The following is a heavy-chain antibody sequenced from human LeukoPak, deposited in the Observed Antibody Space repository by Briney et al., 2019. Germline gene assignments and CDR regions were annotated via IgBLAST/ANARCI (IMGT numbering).Heavy chain of an antibody. Sequence: ASETLSLTCAVYGGSFSGYYWSWIRQPPGKGLEWIGEINHSGSTNYNPSLKSRVTISLDTSKNQFSLKLRSVTATDTAVYYCARGRTGYQLLPTKKQYDYYMDVWGKGTTVTVSS. J-gene: IGHJ6*03. CDR2: INHSGST. D-gene: IGHD2-2*01. CDR1: GGSFSGYY. CDR3: ARGRTGYQLLPTKKQYDYYMDV. V-gene: IGHV4-34*01.